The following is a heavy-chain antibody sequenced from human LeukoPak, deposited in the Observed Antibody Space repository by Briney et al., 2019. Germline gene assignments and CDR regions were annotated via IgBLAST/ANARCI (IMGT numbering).Heavy chain of an antibody. CDR1: GFAFSSYS. V-gene: IGHV3-21*01. Sequence: GGSLRLSCAASGFAFSSYSMNWVRQAPGRGLEWVSSIGSSTKSIYYADSVKGRFIISRDNAKNSLYLQMNSLRAEDTAVYYCARASGEWLVEHFDYWGQGTLVTVSS. J-gene: IGHJ4*02. CDR3: ARASGEWLVEHFDY. CDR2: IGSSTKSI. D-gene: IGHD6-19*01.